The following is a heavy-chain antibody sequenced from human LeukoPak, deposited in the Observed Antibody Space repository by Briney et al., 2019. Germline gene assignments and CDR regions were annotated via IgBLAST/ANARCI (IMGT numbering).Heavy chain of an antibody. CDR2: IYTSGST. Sequence: SETLSLTCAVYGGSFSGYYWSWIRQPPGKGLEWIGYIYTSGSTNYNPSLKSRVTISVDTSKNQFSLKLSSVTAADTAVYYCARHETASIAAAFSFYMDVWGKGTTVTVSS. D-gene: IGHD6-13*01. J-gene: IGHJ6*03. CDR3: ARHETASIAAAFSFYMDV. V-gene: IGHV4-4*09. CDR1: GGSFSGYY.